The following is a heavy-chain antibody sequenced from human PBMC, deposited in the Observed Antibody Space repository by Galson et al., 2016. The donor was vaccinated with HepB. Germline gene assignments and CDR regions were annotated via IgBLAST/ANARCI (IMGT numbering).Heavy chain of an antibody. CDR3: ARGDGDDGFDGS. J-gene: IGHJ5*02. D-gene: IGHD4-17*01. V-gene: IGHV3-21*01. CDR2: ISSSSSYI. Sequence: SLRLSCAASGFIFSTYSMNWVRQAPGKGLEWVSSISSSSSYIYYADSVKGRFTISRDNAKNSLYLQMNSLRAEDTAVYYCARGDGDDGFDGSWGQGTLVTVSS. CDR1: GFIFSTYS.